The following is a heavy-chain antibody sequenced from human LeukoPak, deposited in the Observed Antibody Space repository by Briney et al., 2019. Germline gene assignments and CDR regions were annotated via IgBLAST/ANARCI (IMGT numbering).Heavy chain of an antibody. CDR2: VKSKTDGGTT. CDR1: GFTFSNAW. V-gene: IGHV3-15*01. Sequence: GGSLRLSCAASGFTFSNAWMSWVRQAPGKGLEWVGRVKSKTDGGTTDYAVPVKGRFTISRDDSKNTLYLQMNSMKNEDTAVYYCTTDSFDYGDYESYWGQGTLVTVSS. CDR3: TTDSFDYGDYESY. J-gene: IGHJ4*02. D-gene: IGHD4-17*01.